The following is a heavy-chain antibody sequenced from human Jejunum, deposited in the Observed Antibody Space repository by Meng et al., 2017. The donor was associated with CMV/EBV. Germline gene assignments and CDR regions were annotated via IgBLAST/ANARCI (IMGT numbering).Heavy chain of an antibody. J-gene: IGHJ4*02. CDR2: IYGGGST. CDR1: GFTVSSHY. CDR3: ARDYYDIRGNYFPFDY. D-gene: IGHD3-22*01. Sequence: EVQLVGXXXXXVQXGXXXRLSXXASGFTVSSHYLSWVRQAPGKGLEWVSVIYGGGSTYYADSVKGRFTISRDNGNNILYLQMNNLRKEDTAVYHCARDYYDIRGNYFPFDYWGQGTLVTVSS. V-gene: IGHV3-66*01.